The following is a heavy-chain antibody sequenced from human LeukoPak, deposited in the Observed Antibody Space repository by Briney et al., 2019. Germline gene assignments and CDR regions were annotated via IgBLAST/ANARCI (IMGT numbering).Heavy chain of an antibody. Sequence: GASVEVSCKASGYTFTGYYMHWVRQAPGQGLEWMGWINPNSGGTNYAQKFQGRVTMTRDTSISTAYMELSRLRSDDTAVYYCARVISSSSDGMDVWGQGITVTVSS. CDR1: GYTFTGYY. CDR3: ARVISSSSDGMDV. CDR2: INPNSGGT. V-gene: IGHV1-2*02. D-gene: IGHD6-6*01. J-gene: IGHJ6*02.